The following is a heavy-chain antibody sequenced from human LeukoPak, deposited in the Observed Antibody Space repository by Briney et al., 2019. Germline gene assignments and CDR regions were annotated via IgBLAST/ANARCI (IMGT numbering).Heavy chain of an antibody. J-gene: IGHJ5*02. CDR1: GFTFSSYS. Sequence: GGSLRLSCAASGFTFSSYSMNWVRPAPGKGLEWVSSISSSSSYIYYADSVKGRFTISRDNAKNSLYLQMNSLRAEDTAVYYCARDRYSSSWYGINWFDPWGQGTLVTVSS. D-gene: IGHD6-13*01. CDR3: ARDRYSSSWYGINWFDP. CDR2: ISSSSSYI. V-gene: IGHV3-21*01.